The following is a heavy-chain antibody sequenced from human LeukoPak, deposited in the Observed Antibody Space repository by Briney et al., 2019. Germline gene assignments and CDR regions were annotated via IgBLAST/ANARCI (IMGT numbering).Heavy chain of an antibody. Sequence: ASVKVSCKASGYTLTGYYMHWVRQAPGQGLEWMGWINPNTGGMNYAQKFQGRVTMTRDTSINTAYMELSSLRSDDTAIYYCARDHAAPGSHHWFDPWGQGTLVTVSS. D-gene: IGHD6-25*01. J-gene: IGHJ5*02. CDR3: ARDHAAPGSHHWFDP. CDR1: GYTLTGYY. CDR2: INPNTGGM. V-gene: IGHV1-2*02.